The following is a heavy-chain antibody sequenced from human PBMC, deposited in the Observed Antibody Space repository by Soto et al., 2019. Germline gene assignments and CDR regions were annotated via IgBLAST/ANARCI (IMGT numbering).Heavy chain of an antibody. CDR3: AREGRMGTFDY. D-gene: IGHD1-1*01. J-gene: IGHJ4*02. CDR2: FYYSGST. Sequence: PSETLSLTCTVSGGSVRGGSYFWSWVRQPPGKGLEWIGYFYYSGSTKYNPSLKSRVTILEDTSKNQFSLKLNSVTAADTAVYYCAREGRMGTFDYWGQGALVTVSS. CDR1: GGSVRGGSYF. V-gene: IGHV4-61*01.